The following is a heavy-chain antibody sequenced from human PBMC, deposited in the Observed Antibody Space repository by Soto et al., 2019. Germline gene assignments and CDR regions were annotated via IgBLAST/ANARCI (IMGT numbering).Heavy chain of an antibody. CDR3: ATDMSFWSRPLRGMDV. D-gene: IGHD3-3*01. CDR1: GYTLTELS. CDR2: FDPEDGET. V-gene: IGHV1-24*01. J-gene: IGHJ6*02. Sequence: ASVKVSCKVSGYTLTELSMHWVRQAPGKGLEWMGGFDPEDGETIYAQKFQGRVTMTEDTSTDTAYMELSSLRSEDTAVYYCATDMSFWSRPLRGMDVWGQGTTVTVSS.